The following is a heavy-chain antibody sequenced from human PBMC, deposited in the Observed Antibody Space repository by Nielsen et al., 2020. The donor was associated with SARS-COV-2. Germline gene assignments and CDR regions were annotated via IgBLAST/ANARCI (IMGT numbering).Heavy chain of an antibody. CDR3: ARGDYGGNPGRAFDI. CDR2: INSDGSST. Sequence: GGSLRLSCAASGITFSSYWMHWVRQAPGKGLVWVSRINSDGSSTSYADSVKGRFTISRDNAKNTLYLQMNSLRAEDTAVYYCARGDYGGNPGRAFDIWGQGTMVTVSS. J-gene: IGHJ3*02. D-gene: IGHD4-23*01. CDR1: GITFSSYW. V-gene: IGHV3-74*01.